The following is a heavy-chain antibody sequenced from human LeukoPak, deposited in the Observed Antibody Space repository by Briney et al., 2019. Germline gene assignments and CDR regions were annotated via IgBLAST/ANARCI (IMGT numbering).Heavy chain of an antibody. D-gene: IGHD2-2*01. J-gene: IGHJ3*02. CDR2: IIPIFGTA. V-gene: IGHV1-69*13. CDR3: ARGTCSSTSCYRSDAFDI. CDR1: GGTFSSYA. Sequence: SVKVSCXASGGTFSSYAISWVRQAPGQGLEWMGGIIPIFGTANYAQKFQGRVTITADESTSTAYMELSSLRSEDTAVYYCARGTCSSTSCYRSDAFDIWGQGTMVTVSS.